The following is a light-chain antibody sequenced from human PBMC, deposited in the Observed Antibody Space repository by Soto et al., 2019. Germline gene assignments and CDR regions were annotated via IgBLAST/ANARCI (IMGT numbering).Light chain of an antibody. Sequence: DIVMTQSQSTLSLSPGERATLSCRASQSISSNYLAWYQQKPGQSPRLLIYGASSRATGVPDRFSGGGSGTDFTLTISSLEPEDFSVYYCQQRYNWPITFGQGTRLEIK. CDR3: QQRYNWPIT. CDR2: GAS. CDR1: QSISSNY. V-gene: IGKV3D-20*02. J-gene: IGKJ5*01.